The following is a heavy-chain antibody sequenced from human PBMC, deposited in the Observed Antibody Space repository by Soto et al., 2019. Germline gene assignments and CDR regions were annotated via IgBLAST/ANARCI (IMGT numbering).Heavy chain of an antibody. V-gene: IGHV3-30-3*01. D-gene: IGHD5-12*01. CDR2: ISYDGSNK. J-gene: IGHJ4*02. CDR1: GFTFSSYA. Sequence: GGSLRLSCAASGFTFSSYAMHWVRQAPGKGLEWVAVISYDGSNKYYADSVKGRFTISRDNSKNTLYLQMNSLRAEDTAVYYCAREGRRDGYKYFDYWGQGTLVTVSS. CDR3: AREGRRDGYKYFDY.